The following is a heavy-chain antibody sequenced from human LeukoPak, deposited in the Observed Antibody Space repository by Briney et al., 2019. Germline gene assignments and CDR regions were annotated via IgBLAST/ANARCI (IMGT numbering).Heavy chain of an antibody. CDR1: GFTFSSYS. V-gene: IGHV3-21*01. Sequence: GGSLRLSCAASGFTFSSYSMNWVRQAPGKGLEWVSSISSSSSYIYYADSVKGRFTISRDNAKNSLYLQMNSLRAEDTAVYYCASLSSSSWYYKSYWGQGTLVTVSS. J-gene: IGHJ4*02. CDR2: ISSSSSYI. D-gene: IGHD6-13*01. CDR3: ASLSSSSWYYKSY.